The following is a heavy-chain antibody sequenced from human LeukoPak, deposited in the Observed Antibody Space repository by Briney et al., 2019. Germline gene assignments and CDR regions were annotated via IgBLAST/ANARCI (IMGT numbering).Heavy chain of an antibody. CDR3: AALAAGYCSSTSCPDAFDI. D-gene: IGHD2-2*01. Sequence: KPGESLKISCKGSGYSFTSYWIGWVRQMRGKGLEWMGIIYPGDSDNRCSPSFQGQVTISADKSISTAYLQWSSLKASDTAMYYCAALAAGYCSSTSCPDAFDIWGQGTMVTVSS. V-gene: IGHV5-51*01. CDR1: GYSFTSYW. CDR2: IYPGDSDN. J-gene: IGHJ3*02.